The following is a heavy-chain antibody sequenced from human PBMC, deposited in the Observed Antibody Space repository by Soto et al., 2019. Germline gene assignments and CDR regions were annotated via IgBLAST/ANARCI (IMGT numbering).Heavy chain of an antibody. V-gene: IGHV4-59*01. CDR2: IYYSGST. CDR3: AREDSSGYSYGLFDY. J-gene: IGHJ4*02. CDR1: GGSISSYY. Sequence: SETLSLTCTVSGGSISSYYWSWIRQPPGKGLEWIGYIYYSGSTNYNPSLKSRVTISVDTSKNQFSLKLSSVTAADTAVYYCAREDSSGYSYGLFDYWGQGTLVTVSS. D-gene: IGHD5-18*01.